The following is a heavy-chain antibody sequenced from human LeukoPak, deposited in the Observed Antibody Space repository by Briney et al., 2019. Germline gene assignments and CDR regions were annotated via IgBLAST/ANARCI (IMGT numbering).Heavy chain of an antibody. V-gene: IGHV3-9*01. CDR2: IAWNSGSM. CDR1: GFTFDDYA. Sequence: GRSLRLSCAASGFTFDDYAMHWVRQAPGKGLEWVSGIAWNSGSMAYADSVKGRFTISRDNAKNSLYLQMNSLRAEDTAFYYCAKGCSSTNCPPDYWGQGTLVTVSS. CDR3: AKGCSSTNCPPDY. D-gene: IGHD2-2*01. J-gene: IGHJ4*02.